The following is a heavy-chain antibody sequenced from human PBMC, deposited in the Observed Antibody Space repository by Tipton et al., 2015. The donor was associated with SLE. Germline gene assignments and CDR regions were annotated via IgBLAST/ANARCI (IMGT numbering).Heavy chain of an antibody. D-gene: IGHD3-10*01. CDR3: ARVRATVIRGVQFYSYGMEV. CDR1: GGSFSSTFYY. V-gene: IGHV4-39*07. CDR2: MHYSGNT. Sequence: TLSLTCTVSGGSFSSTFYYWGWIRQSPGKGLEWIGSMHYSGNTYYNPSLKSRVIMSIDTSKNQLSLKLTSVTAADTAVYYCARVRATVIRGVQFYSYGMEVWGQGTTVTVSS. J-gene: IGHJ6*02.